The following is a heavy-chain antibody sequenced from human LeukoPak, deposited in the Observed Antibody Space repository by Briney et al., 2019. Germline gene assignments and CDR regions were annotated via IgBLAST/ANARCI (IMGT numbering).Heavy chain of an antibody. Sequence: PGGSLRLSCAASGFTFSTYDMMWVRQTPDSGLEWVSIISGSGGTTYYADSVQGRFTISRDNSKGTLCLQMNSLRAEDTAVYYCAKQLGYCSDGSCYFPYWGQGTLVTVSS. CDR3: AKQLGYCSDGSCYFPY. CDR2: ISGSGGTT. CDR1: GFTFSTYD. D-gene: IGHD2-15*01. J-gene: IGHJ4*02. V-gene: IGHV3-23*01.